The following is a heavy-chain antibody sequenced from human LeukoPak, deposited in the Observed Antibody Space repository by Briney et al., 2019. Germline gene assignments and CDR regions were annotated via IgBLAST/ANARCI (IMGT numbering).Heavy chain of an antibody. CDR2: IFHTGST. Sequence: PSETLSLTCTVSGGSISSYYWAWIRQPPGKGLEWIGSIFHTGSTYHNPSLKSRVTISVDTSKNQFSLKLSSVTAADTAVYYCARVEKYTSSGPTDPWGQGTLVTVSS. CDR1: GGSISSYY. CDR3: ARVEKYTSSGPTDP. V-gene: IGHV4-39*07. J-gene: IGHJ5*02. D-gene: IGHD6-13*01.